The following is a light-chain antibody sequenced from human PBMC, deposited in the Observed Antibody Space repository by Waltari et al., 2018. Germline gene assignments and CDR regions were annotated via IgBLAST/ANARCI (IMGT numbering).Light chain of an antibody. Sequence: DIVMTQSPDSLAVSLGARATVHCRSSQSLLFASNNKNYLAWYQQKPGQPPKLLIYWASTRDSGVPNRFSGSGSGTDFTLTISGLQAEDVGVYYCQQYFTTPRAFGQGTKVEIK. V-gene: IGKV4-1*01. CDR3: QQYFTTPRA. J-gene: IGKJ1*01. CDR2: WAS. CDR1: QSLLFASNNKNY.